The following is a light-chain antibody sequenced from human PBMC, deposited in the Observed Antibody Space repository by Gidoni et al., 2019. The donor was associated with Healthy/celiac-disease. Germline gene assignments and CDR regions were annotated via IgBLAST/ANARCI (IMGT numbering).Light chain of an antibody. V-gene: IGLV6-57*03. CDR3: QSYDSSNWV. J-gene: IGLJ3*02. CDR2: DDN. CDR1: SGGIASND. Sequence: NSLLTQPHSGSESPGRTVTNSCTRSSGGIASNDVQWYQQRPGSAHTPVIYDDNQRPSGVPDPFSGSIDSSSNSASLTISGLKTEDEADYYCQSYDSSNWVFGGGTKLTVL.